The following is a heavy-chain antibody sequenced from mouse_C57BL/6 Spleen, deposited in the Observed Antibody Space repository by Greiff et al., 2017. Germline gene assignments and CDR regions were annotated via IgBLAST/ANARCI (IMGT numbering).Heavy chain of an antibody. CDR3: ARSGIYYDYDGPYAKDY. CDR1: GYTFTSYW. D-gene: IGHD2-4*01. Sequence: QVQLQQPGTELVKPGASVKLSCKASGYTFTSYWMHWVKQRPGQGLEWIGNINPSNGGTNYNEKFKSKATLTVDKSSSTAYMQLSSLTSEDSAVYYCARSGIYYDYDGPYAKDYWGQGTSVTVSS. V-gene: IGHV1-53*01. CDR2: INPSNGGT. J-gene: IGHJ4*01.